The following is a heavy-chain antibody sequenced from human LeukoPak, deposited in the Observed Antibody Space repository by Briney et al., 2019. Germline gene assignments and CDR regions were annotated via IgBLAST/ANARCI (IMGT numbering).Heavy chain of an antibody. CDR2: IIPIFGTA. D-gene: IGHD3-3*01. CDR3: AAAVRFLGPFDY. J-gene: IGHJ4*02. Sequence: SVKVSCKASGGTFSSYAISWVRQAPGQGLEWMGGIIPIFGTANYAQKVQGRVTLTADESTSTAYMELSRLRYEDTAVYYCAAAVRFLGPFDYWGQGTLVTVSS. V-gene: IGHV1-69*13. CDR1: GGTFSSYA.